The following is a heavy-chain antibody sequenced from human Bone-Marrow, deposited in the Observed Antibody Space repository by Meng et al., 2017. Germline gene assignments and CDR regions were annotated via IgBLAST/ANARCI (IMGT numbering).Heavy chain of an antibody. Sequence: QVQLVQSGAEVKKPGASVKVSCKASGYTFTSYAIIWVRQAPGQGLEWMGWISAYNGNTNYAQKLQGRVTMTTDTSSSTAYMELRSLRSDDTALYYCARDGGGYCSGGSCESRGYFDYWGQGTLVTVSS. J-gene: IGHJ4*02. CDR3: ARDGGGYCSGGSCESRGYFDY. V-gene: IGHV1-18*01. D-gene: IGHD2-15*01. CDR1: GYTFTSYA. CDR2: ISAYNGNT.